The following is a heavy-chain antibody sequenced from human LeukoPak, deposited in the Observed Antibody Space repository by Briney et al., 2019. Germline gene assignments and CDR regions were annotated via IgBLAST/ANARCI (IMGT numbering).Heavy chain of an antibody. Sequence: SETLSLTCTVSGGSITTYYWTWIRQPPGKGLEWIGYIYYSGSTNYNPSLKGRVTISVDTSKNQFSLKLSSVTAADTAVYYCARHYPHSSSWSHHVGFNWFDPWGQGTLVTVSS. D-gene: IGHD6-13*01. CDR3: ARHYPHSSSWSHHVGFNWFDP. V-gene: IGHV4-59*08. CDR1: GGSITTYY. CDR2: IYYSGST. J-gene: IGHJ5*02.